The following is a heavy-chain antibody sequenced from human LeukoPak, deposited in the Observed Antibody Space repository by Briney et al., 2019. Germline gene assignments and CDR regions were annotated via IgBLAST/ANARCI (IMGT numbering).Heavy chain of an antibody. CDR2: ISGSGGST. Sequence: PGGSLRLSCAASGFTFSSYAMHWVRQAPGKGLEWVSGISGSGGSTYYADSVKGRFTISRDNSKNTLYLQMNSLRAEDTAVYYCAKTPLNYYDSSGSMGYFDYWGQGTLVTVSS. V-gene: IGHV3-23*01. D-gene: IGHD3-22*01. CDR1: GFTFSSYA. CDR3: AKTPLNYYDSSGSMGYFDY. J-gene: IGHJ4*02.